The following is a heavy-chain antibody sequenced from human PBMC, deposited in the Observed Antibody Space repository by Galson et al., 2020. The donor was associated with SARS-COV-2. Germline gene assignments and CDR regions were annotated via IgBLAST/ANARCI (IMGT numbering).Heavy chain of an antibody. CDR2: INYDGSNT. Sequence: GGSLRLSCVSSGFTFRNYWMHWVRQAPGKGLVWVSRINYDGSNTGHADSVKGRFTISRDNAKDTVYLQMNSLRAEDTAVYYCARGYSGSYFSYFDYWGQGTLVTVSS. CDR3: ARGYSGSYFSYFDY. CDR1: GFTFRNYW. J-gene: IGHJ4*02. D-gene: IGHD1-26*01. V-gene: IGHV3-74*01.